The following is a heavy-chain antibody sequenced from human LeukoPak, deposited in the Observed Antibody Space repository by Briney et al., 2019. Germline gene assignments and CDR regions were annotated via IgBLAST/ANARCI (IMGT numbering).Heavy chain of an antibody. V-gene: IGHV3-7*01. Sequence: GGSLRLSCAASGFSFSNYWMSWVRQAPGKGPEWVAKIRQDGSEMYYVDSVKGRFTISRDNAKNSLYLQMISLRAQDTGLYFCARPSVGVPDWAQETLATVSS. CDR2: IRQDGSEM. CDR1: GFSFSNYW. D-gene: IGHD1-26*01. CDR3: ARPSVGVPD. J-gene: IGHJ4*02.